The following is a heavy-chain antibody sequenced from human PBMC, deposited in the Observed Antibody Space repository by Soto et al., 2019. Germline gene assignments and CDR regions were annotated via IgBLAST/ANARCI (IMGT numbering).Heavy chain of an antibody. D-gene: IGHD3-3*01. Sequence: GGSLRLSCSFSGFTSGDYGLTWVRQAPGKGLEWVGFTTSPAYGGTTEYAASVKGRFLISRDDSKSVAYLQMNSLQTVDTAIYYCSRDGDYYGLDGWGRETTVTVSS. CDR1: GFTSGDYG. CDR3: SRDGDYYGLDG. CDR2: TTSPAYGGTT. J-gene: IGHJ6*02. V-gene: IGHV3-49*04.